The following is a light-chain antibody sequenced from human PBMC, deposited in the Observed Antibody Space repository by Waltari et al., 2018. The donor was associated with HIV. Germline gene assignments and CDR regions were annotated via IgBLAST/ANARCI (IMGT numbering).Light chain of an antibody. V-gene: IGLV1-44*01. Sequence: QSVLTQPPSASGTPGQRVTISCSGSISNIAINTVNWYQQLPGTAPKLLIYTNKQRPSGVPARFSGSKSGASASLAISGLQSDDDADYYCATWDDSLNGWVFGGGTRLTVL. CDR3: ATWDDSLNGWV. J-gene: IGLJ3*02. CDR2: TNK. CDR1: ISNIAINT.